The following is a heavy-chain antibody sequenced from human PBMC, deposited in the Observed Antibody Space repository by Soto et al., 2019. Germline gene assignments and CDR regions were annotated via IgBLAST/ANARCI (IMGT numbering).Heavy chain of an antibody. D-gene: IGHD6-6*01. V-gene: IGHV4-31*03. CDR3: ARYSSSSTGGYYYYYGMDV. CDR1: GGSISSGGYS. J-gene: IGHJ6*02. CDR2: IYYSGST. Sequence: QVQLQESGPGLVKPSQTLSLTCTVSGGSISSGGYSWSWIRQHPGKGLEWIGYIYYSGSTYYNPYLNRRFTLSVDTSKNQCSLTLSSVTAADTDVSYCARYSSSSTGGYYYYYGMDVWGQGTTVTVSS.